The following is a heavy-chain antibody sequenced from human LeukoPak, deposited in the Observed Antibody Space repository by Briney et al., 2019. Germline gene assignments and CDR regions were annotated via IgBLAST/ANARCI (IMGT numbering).Heavy chain of an antibody. V-gene: IGHV4-59*12. J-gene: IGHJ4*02. CDR2: IYYSGST. Sequence: SETLSLTCTVSGSSISSYYWGWIRQPPGKGLEWIGYIYYSGSTNYNPSLKSRVTISVDTSKNQFSLKLSSVIAADTAVYYCARVPWYYGSGSYSYFDYWGQGTLVTVSS. D-gene: IGHD3-10*01. CDR1: GSSISSYY. CDR3: ARVPWYYGSGSYSYFDY.